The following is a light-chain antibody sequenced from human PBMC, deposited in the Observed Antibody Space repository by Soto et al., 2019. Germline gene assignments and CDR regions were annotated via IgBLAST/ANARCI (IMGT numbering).Light chain of an antibody. Sequence: SYELTQPPSVSVAPGKTARITCGGNNMGSKSVHWYQQKPGQAPVLVIYYDSDRPSGIPERFSGSNSGNTATLTISRVEAWDEADYYCQVWDSSSDHHVVFGGGTKLTVL. CDR2: YDS. CDR1: NMGSKS. CDR3: QVWDSSSDHHVV. V-gene: IGLV3-21*04. J-gene: IGLJ2*01.